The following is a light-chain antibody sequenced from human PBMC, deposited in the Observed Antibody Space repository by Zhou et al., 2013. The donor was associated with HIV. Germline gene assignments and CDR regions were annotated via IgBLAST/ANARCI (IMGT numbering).Light chain of an antibody. CDR3: QQYGSSIT. CDR2: GAS. J-gene: IGKJ5*01. Sequence: EIVMTQSPATLSVSPGERATLSCRASQSVGSSYLAWYQQKLGQAPRLLIYGASSRATGIPDRFSGSGSGTGFTLTISRLEPEDFAVYYCQQYGSSITFGQGHDWRL. CDR1: QSVGSSY. V-gene: IGKV3-20*01.